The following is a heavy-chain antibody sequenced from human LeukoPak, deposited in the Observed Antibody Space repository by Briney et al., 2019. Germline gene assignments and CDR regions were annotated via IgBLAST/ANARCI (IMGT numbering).Heavy chain of an antibody. J-gene: IGHJ4*02. V-gene: IGHV3-74*01. CDR1: GFTFSSYW. D-gene: IGHD6-19*01. CDR2: INSDGSST. CDR3: ARVRDSSGLVLLHY. Sequence: PGGSLRLSCAASGFTFSSYWMHWVRQAPGKGLVWVSRINSDGSSTSYADSVKGRFTISRDNAKNTLYLQMNSLRAEDTAVYYCARVRDSSGLVLLHYWGQGTLVTVSS.